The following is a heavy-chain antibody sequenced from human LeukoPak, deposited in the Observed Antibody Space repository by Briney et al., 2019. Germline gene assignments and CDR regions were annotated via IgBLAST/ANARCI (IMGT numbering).Heavy chain of an antibody. J-gene: IGHJ6*03. Sequence: ASVKVSCKASGYSFTGHYMHWVRQAPGQGLEWMGWINPNSGGTNYAQKFQGRVTMTRDTSISTAYMELSRLRSDDTAVYYCARGALPYYYYMDVWGKGTTVTVSS. CDR1: GYSFTGHY. V-gene: IGHV1-2*02. CDR3: ARGALPYYYYMDV. CDR2: INPNSGGT.